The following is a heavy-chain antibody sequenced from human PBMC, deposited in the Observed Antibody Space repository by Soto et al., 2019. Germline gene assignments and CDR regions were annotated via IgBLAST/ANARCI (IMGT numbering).Heavy chain of an antibody. CDR1: GGSISSGGYY. D-gene: IGHD3-10*01. Sequence: TLFLPFTVSGGSISSGGYYWSCIRQHPGKGLEWIGYIYCSGSTYYNPSLKSRVTISVDTSKNQFSLKLSSVTAADTAVYYCARGVTMVRGSHFDYWGQGTLVTVS. J-gene: IGHJ4*02. V-gene: IGHV4-31*03. CDR3: ARGVTMVRGSHFDY. CDR2: IYCSGST.